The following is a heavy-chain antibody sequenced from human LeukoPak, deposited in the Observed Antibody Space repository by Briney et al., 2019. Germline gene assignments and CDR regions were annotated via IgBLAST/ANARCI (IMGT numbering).Heavy chain of an antibody. D-gene: IGHD6-13*01. CDR3: ARRGRYSSSWYLRNNEYYFDY. J-gene: IGHJ4*02. Sequence: PGGSLRLSCAASGFTFSSYAMNWVRQAPGKGLEWIGEINHSGSTNYNPSLKSRVTVSVDTSKNQFSLKLSSVTAADTAVYYCARRGRYSSSWYLRNNEYYFDYWGQGTLVTVSS. V-gene: IGHV4-34*01. CDR2: INHSGST. CDR1: GFTFSSYA.